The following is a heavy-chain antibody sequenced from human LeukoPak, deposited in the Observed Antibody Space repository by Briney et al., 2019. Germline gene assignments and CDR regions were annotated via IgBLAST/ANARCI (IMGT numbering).Heavy chain of an antibody. CDR1: GFTFSSHW. V-gene: IGHV3-74*01. Sequence: GGSLRLSCAASGFTFSSHWMHWVRQGPGKGLVWVSRINSDGSSTTYADSVKGRFTMSRDNAKNTLYLQMNSLRAEDTAVYYCARLWSWGGRYFDYWGQGTLVTVSS. J-gene: IGHJ4*02. CDR3: ARLWSWGGRYFDY. CDR2: INSDGSST. D-gene: IGHD2-21*01.